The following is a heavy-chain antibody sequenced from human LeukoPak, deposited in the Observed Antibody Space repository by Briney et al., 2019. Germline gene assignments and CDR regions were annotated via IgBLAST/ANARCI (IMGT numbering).Heavy chain of an antibody. CDR2: SYYSGST. Sequence: SETLSLTCAVYGGSFSGHYWSWIRQHPGKGLEGIGYSYYSGSTYYNPSLKSRVTISVDTSKNQFSLKLSSVTAADTAVYYCARGDVGVYYYYMDVWGKGTTVTVSS. CDR1: GGSFSGHY. V-gene: IGHV4-31*11. J-gene: IGHJ6*03. CDR3: ARGDVGVYYYYMDV.